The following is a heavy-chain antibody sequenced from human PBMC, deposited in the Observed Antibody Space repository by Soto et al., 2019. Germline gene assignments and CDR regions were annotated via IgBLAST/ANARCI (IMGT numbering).Heavy chain of an antibody. CDR3: ARDRCYYDSSGYCPFDY. CDR2: IIPIFGTA. Sequence: GDSVKVSCKASGGTFSSYSISWVLQAPGQGLEWMGGIIPIFGTANYAQKFQGRVTITADESTSTAYMELSSLRSEDTAVYYCARDRCYYDSSGYCPFDYWGQGTLVTVSS. V-gene: IGHV1-69*13. CDR1: GGTFSSYS. J-gene: IGHJ4*02. D-gene: IGHD3-22*01.